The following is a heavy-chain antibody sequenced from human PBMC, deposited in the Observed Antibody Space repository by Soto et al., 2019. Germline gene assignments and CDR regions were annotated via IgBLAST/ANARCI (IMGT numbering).Heavy chain of an antibody. D-gene: IGHD6-6*01. CDR1: GFAFSNYS. CDR3: AKDRTVAARNFDY. CDR2: ISTSIDAT. V-gene: IGHV3-23*01. J-gene: IGHJ4*02. Sequence: GGSLRLSCTASGFAFSNYSMGWVRQAPGKGLEWVSSISTSIDATYYADSVKGRFTISRDDSKNTLYLQMNSLRAEDSAVYYCAKDRTVAARNFDYWGQGTQVTVSS.